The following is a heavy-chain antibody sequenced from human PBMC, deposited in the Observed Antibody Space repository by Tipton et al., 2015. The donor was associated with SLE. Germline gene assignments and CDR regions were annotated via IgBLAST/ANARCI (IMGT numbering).Heavy chain of an antibody. D-gene: IGHD3-3*01. CDR2: INHSGST. Sequence: TLSLTCAVYGGSFSGSYWSWIRQPPGKGLEWVGEINHSGSTNYNPSLKSRVTISVDTSKNQFSLKLSSVTAADTAVYYCASITIFGVVRFGGQGTLVTVSS. J-gene: IGHJ4*02. CDR3: ASITIFGVVRF. V-gene: IGHV4-34*01. CDR1: GGSFSGSY.